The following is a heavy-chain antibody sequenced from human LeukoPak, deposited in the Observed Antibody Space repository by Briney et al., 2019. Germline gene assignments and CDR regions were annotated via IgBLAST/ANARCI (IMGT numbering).Heavy chain of an antibody. Sequence: SETLSLTCTVSGGSISSYYWSWIRQPAGKGLEWIGRIYTSGSTDYNPSLKSRVTMSVDTSKSQFSLKLSSVTAADTAVYYCARIAARQNWFDPWGQGTLVTVSS. CDR3: ARIAARQNWFDP. CDR2: IYTSGST. V-gene: IGHV4-4*07. J-gene: IGHJ5*02. D-gene: IGHD6-6*01. CDR1: GGSISSYY.